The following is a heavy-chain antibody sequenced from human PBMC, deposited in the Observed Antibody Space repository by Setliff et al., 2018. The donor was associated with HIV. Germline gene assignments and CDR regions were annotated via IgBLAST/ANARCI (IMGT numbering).Heavy chain of an antibody. CDR2: IYYSGTT. CDR1: GGSINITNFY. Sequence: SETLSLTCTVSGGSINITNFYWAWIRQPPGKGLEWLGSIYYSGTTYVHPSLKSRVTISIDTFKSQFSLKLRSVNAADTAVYYCASWGAGSNSGFDYWGRGALVTVSS. D-gene: IGHD3-16*01. V-gene: IGHV4-39*07. J-gene: IGHJ4*02. CDR3: ASWGAGSNSGFDY.